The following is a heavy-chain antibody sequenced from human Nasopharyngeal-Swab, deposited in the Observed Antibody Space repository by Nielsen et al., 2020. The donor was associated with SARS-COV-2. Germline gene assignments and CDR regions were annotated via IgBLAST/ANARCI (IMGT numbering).Heavy chain of an antibody. V-gene: IGHV3-21*01. Sequence: GGSLRLSCAASGFTFTTYTMNWVRQAPGKGLEWVSSISHSTTYIWYADSVKGRFTISRDNAKNSLYLQMNSLRAEDTAVYYCASTHGSKWSDYWGQGTLVTVSS. D-gene: IGHD2-15*01. J-gene: IGHJ4*02. CDR1: GFTFTTYT. CDR3: ASTHGSKWSDY. CDR2: ISHSTTYI.